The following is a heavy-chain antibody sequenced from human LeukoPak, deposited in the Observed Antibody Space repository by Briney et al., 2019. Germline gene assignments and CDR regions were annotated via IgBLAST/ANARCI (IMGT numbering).Heavy chain of an antibody. CDR3: ARGSIAAAGYNWFDP. D-gene: IGHD6-13*01. V-gene: IGHV4-39*07. CDR2: IYHSGYT. Sequence: SETLSLTCTVSGGSINSSSYYWGWIRQPPGEALEWIGSIYHSGYTYYNPSLKSRVTISVDTSKNQFSLKLSSVTAADTAVYYCARGSIAAAGYNWFDPWGQGTLVTVSS. J-gene: IGHJ5*02. CDR1: GGSINSSSYY.